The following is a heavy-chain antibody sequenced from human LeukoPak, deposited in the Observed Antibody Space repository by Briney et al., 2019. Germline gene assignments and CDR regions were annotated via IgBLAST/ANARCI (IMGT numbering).Heavy chain of an antibody. CDR2: ISYDGGNK. D-gene: IGHD6-19*01. J-gene: IGHJ4*02. Sequence: PGGSLRLSCTASGFTFSSYGMHWVRQAPGKGLEWVGIISYDGGNKYYADSVKGRFTVSRDNSKSTVYLQMNSLRVEDTAVYYCARRFAYSSGWYEADFWGQGTLVTVSS. CDR1: GFTFSSYG. V-gene: IGHV3-30*03. CDR3: ARRFAYSSGWYEADF.